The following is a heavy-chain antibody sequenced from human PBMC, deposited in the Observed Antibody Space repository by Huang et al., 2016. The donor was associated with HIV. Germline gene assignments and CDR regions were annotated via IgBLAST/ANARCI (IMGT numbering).Heavy chain of an antibody. CDR2: ISYDGSSK. CDR3: DGRGSGTYYDYFEY. CDR1: GFTFNKFD. V-gene: IGHV3-30*03. D-gene: IGHD1-26*01. Sequence: QVQLVESGGGVVQPGRSLRLSCAAFGFTFNKFDMHWVRQAPGKVLEWVAIISYDGSSKYHADSVKGRFTISRDNSKNTVYLQMNSLRVEDTAVYSKDGRGSGTYYDYFEYWGQGTLVTVSS. J-gene: IGHJ4*02.